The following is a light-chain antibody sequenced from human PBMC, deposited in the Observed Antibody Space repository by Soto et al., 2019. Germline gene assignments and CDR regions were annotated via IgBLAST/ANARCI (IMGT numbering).Light chain of an antibody. Sequence: QSALTQPASVSGSPGQSITISCTGTSSDVGGYNYVSWYQQHPGKAPKLMIYDVSYRPSGVSNRLSGSKSGNTASLTISGLQADDEDDYYCSSYTSNSTPVFGGGTKLTVL. CDR3: SSYTSNSTPV. CDR2: DVS. J-gene: IGLJ2*01. CDR1: SSDVGGYNY. V-gene: IGLV2-14*01.